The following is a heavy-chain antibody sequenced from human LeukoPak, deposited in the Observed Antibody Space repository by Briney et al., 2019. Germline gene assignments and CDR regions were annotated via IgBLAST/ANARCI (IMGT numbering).Heavy chain of an antibody. CDR3: ATSLVVPAAIFLGMDG. D-gene: IGHD2-2*01. CDR1: GFTVSSTY. Sequence: GGSLRLSCAASGFTVSSTYMSWVRQAPGKGLEWVSVIYSGGSTYYADSVKGRFTISRNNSKNTLYLQMNSLRADDTAVYYCATSLVVPAAIFLGMDGWGQGTTVTVSS. CDR2: IYSGGST. J-gene: IGHJ6*02. V-gene: IGHV3-53*01.